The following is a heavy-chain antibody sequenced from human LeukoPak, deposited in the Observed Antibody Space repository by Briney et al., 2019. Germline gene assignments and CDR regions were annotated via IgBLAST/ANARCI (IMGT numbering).Heavy chain of an antibody. CDR3: ARGVVMGTETFDEGTNYYYGMDV. D-gene: IGHD1/OR15-1a*01. CDR2: INHSGSN. V-gene: IGHV4-34*01. Sequence: SETLSLTCAVYGESFTNYYWSWIRQPPGKGLEWVGQINHSGSNNCNPSLKSRVTISVDTPKNQFSLSSVSAADTAVYYCARGVVMGTETFDEGTNYYYGMDVWGQGTTVAVS. J-gene: IGHJ6*02. CDR1: GESFTNYY.